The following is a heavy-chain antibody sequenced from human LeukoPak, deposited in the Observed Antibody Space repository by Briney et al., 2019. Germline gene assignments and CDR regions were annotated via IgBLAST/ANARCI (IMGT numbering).Heavy chain of an antibody. Sequence: GGSLRLSCAASGFTFSSYAMHWVRQAPGKGLEWVAVISYDGSNKYYADSVKGRFTISRDNSKNTLYLQMNSLRAEDTAVYYCARSGGYDFLDVWGKGTTVTVSS. V-gene: IGHV3-30-3*01. CDR1: GFTFSSYA. D-gene: IGHD3-3*01. CDR3: ARSGGYDFLDV. J-gene: IGHJ6*03. CDR2: ISYDGSNK.